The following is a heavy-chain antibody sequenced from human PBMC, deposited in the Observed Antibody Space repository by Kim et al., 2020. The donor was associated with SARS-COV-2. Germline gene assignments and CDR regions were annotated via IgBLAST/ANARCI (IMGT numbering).Heavy chain of an antibody. V-gene: IGHV1-69*04. J-gene: IGHJ6*04. Sequence: QKFQGRVTISADKSTGTAYMELSSLRSEDTAVYYCARDQVRDSWYRGAPMDVWGKGTTVTVSS. D-gene: IGHD6-13*01. CDR3: ARDQVRDSWYRGAPMDV.